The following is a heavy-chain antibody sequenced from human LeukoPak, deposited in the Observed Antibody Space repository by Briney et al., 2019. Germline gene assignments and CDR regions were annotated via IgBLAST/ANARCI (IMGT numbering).Heavy chain of an antibody. V-gene: IGHV3-74*01. CDR2: INSDGSST. D-gene: IGHD3-10*01. CDR3: ARDFREWFGELLGWFDP. Sequence: GSLRLSCAASGFTFSSYAMSWVRQAPGKGLVWVSRINSDGSSTSYADSVKGRFTISRDNAKNTLYLQMNSLRAEDTAVYYCARDFREWFGELLGWFDPWGQGTLVTVSS. J-gene: IGHJ5*02. CDR1: GFTFSSYA.